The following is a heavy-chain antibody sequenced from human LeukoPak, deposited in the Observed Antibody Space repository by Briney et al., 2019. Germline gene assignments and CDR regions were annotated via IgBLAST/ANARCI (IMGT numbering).Heavy chain of an antibody. J-gene: IGHJ4*02. CDR3: ARGQVVREY. V-gene: IGHV4-34*01. D-gene: IGHD2-15*01. CDR1: GGSFSGYH. Sequence: SETLSLTCAVYGGSFSGYHWSWIRQPPGKGLEWIGEISDSGSTNYNPSLKSRVTISIDTSKNQFSLELSSVTAADTAVYYCARGQVVREYWGQGTLVTVSS. CDR2: ISDSGST.